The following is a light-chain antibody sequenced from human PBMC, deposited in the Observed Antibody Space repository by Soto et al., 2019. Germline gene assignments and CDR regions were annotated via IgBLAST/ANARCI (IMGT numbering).Light chain of an antibody. CDR2: AAS. Sequence: HLTQSPSSLSASVGDRVTITCRASQGISSYFAWYQQQPGKAPKLLIYAASTLQTGVPPRFSGRGSGTDFTLPISSLQPEDFATYYCNQLGSYPTTFGQGTRLEIK. J-gene: IGKJ5*01. CDR1: QGISSY. V-gene: IGKV1-9*01. CDR3: NQLGSYPTT.